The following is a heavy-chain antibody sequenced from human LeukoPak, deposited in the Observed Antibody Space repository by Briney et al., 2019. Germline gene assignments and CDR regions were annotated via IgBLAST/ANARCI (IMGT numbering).Heavy chain of an antibody. D-gene: IGHD6-13*01. CDR2: IISSSSYI. CDR1: GFTFSSYS. Sequence: GGSLRLSCAASGFTFSSYSMNWARHPPGKGLEWVSSIISSSSYIYYADSVKGRFTISRDNAKNSLYLQMNSLRAEHTAVYYCAREESSSWYGGDWFDPWGQGTLVTVSS. J-gene: IGHJ5*02. CDR3: AREESSSWYGGDWFDP. V-gene: IGHV3-21*01.